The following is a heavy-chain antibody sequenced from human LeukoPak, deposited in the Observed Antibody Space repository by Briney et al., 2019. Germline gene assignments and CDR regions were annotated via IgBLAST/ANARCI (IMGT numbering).Heavy chain of an antibody. Sequence: ASVKVSCKASGYTFTSYYMHWVRQAPGQGLEWMGIINPSDGGTSYAQKFQGRVTMTGDTSTSTVYMELSSLRSEDTAVYYCASYGSGAQASFDYWGQGTLVTVSS. J-gene: IGHJ4*02. V-gene: IGHV1-46*01. CDR1: GYTFTSYY. D-gene: IGHD3-10*01. CDR2: INPSDGGT. CDR3: ASYGSGAQASFDY.